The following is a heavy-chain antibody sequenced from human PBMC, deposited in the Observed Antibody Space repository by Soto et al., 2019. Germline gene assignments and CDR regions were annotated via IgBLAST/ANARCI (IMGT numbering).Heavy chain of an antibody. Sequence: ASVKVSCKTSGYIFTDYHVHWVRQAPGQGLEWMGRISPRNGDTHYAQKFQDRVTMTRDTSTSTVYMEMKTLRSDDTAIFFCARNKLTSGIDYFDSWGQRTLVTVSS. J-gene: IGHJ4*02. CDR3: ARNKLTSGIDYFDS. CDR2: ISPRNGDT. V-gene: IGHV1-2*06. CDR1: GYIFTDYH. D-gene: IGHD5-12*01.